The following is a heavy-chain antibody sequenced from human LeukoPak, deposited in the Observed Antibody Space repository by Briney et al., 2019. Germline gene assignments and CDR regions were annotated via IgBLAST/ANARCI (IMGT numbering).Heavy chain of an antibody. D-gene: IGHD4-17*01. Sequence: HPGGSLRLSCAASGFTFSSYDMHWVRQAPGKWLEWVAFMRNDGNNKYYAHSVKGRFTISRDNSKNTLFLQMNSLRPEDTAVYYCAKDSLGTRTVTLDYWGQGTLVTVSS. CDR1: GFTFSSYD. V-gene: IGHV3-30*02. CDR2: MRNDGNNK. CDR3: AKDSLGTRTVTLDY. J-gene: IGHJ4*02.